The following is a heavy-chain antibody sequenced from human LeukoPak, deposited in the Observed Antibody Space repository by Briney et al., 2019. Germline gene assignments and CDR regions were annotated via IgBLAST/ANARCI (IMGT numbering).Heavy chain of an antibody. CDR1: GGSFSSEA. J-gene: IGHJ4*02. Sequence: SVKVSCRAFGGSFSSEAISWVRQAPGQGLEWMGGIIPIFGTANYAQKFQGRVTITTDESTSTAYMEVSSLRSEDTAVYYCGRKAGDCGGGSCYSIDYWGQGTLVTVSS. V-gene: IGHV1-69*05. CDR3: GRKAGDCGGGSCYSIDY. D-gene: IGHD2-15*01. CDR2: IIPIFGTA.